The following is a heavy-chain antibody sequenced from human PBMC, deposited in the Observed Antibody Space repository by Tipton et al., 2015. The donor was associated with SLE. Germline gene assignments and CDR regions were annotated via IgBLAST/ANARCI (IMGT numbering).Heavy chain of an antibody. CDR1: GASISSGSYY. V-gene: IGHV4-61*09. D-gene: IGHD3-9*01. J-gene: IGHJ4*02. CDR2: IYTSGST. CDR3: TRDEVASWLFL. Sequence: LRLSCTVSGASISSGSYYWSWIRQSAGKGLEWIGHIYTSGSTTYNPSLKNRVTISMDMSKNQFSLNLESVTAADTAVYYCTRDEVASWLFLWGQGTLVTVSS.